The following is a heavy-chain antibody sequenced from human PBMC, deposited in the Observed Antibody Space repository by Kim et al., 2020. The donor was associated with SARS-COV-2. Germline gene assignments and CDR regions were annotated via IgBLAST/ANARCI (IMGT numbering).Heavy chain of an antibody. CDR2: IYWDDDK. J-gene: IGHJ4*02. D-gene: IGHD3-16*01. Sequence: SGPTLVKPTQTLTLTCSFSGFSLSTSGMGVGWIRQPPGKALECLALIYWDDDKHYNPSLESRLTITKDTSKNQEVLTMTNMDPVDTATYYCAHRTVGGSEGGFDFWGQGALVTVSS. CDR3: AHRTVGGSEGGFDF. V-gene: IGHV2-5*02. CDR1: GFSLSTSGMG.